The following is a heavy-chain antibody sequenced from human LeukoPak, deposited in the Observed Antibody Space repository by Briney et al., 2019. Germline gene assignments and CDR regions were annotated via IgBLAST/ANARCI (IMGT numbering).Heavy chain of an antibody. Sequence: QPGGSLRLSCAASGFTFSNYDMHWVRQAPGKGLEWVAFIRYDGSDKYYADSVKGRFTISRDNSKNTLYLQMNSLRAEDTAVYYCAKDYDYGQYYFDYWGQGTLVTVSS. CDR1: GFTFSNYD. J-gene: IGHJ4*02. V-gene: IGHV3-30*02. D-gene: IGHD4-17*01. CDR3: AKDYDYGQYYFDY. CDR2: IRYDGSDK.